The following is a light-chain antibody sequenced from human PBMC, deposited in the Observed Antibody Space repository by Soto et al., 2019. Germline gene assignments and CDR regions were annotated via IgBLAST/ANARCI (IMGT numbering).Light chain of an antibody. CDR1: QSISSW. CDR3: QRYNSSSYA. Sequence: DIQMTQSPSTLSAPVGDRVTITCRASQSISSWLAWYQEKPGKAPKLLMYKASSLKSGVPSSFSGSGSGTEFILNISSLRPDDIATYYCQRYNSSSYAFGQAIKQEIK. V-gene: IGKV1-5*03. J-gene: IGKJ2*01. CDR2: KAS.